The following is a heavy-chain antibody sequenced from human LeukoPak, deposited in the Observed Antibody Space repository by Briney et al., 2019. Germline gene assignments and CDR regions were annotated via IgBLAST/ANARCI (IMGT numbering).Heavy chain of an antibody. Sequence: ASVKVSCKASGYTFTGYYMHWVRQAPGQGLEWMGWINPNSGGTNYAQKFQGRVTMTRDTSISTAYMELRRLTSDDTAVYFCARGAPELSGWSLGDWGQGTLVIVSS. CDR3: ARGAPELSGWSLGD. J-gene: IGHJ4*02. V-gene: IGHV1-2*02. D-gene: IGHD6-19*01. CDR2: INPNSGGT. CDR1: GYTFTGYY.